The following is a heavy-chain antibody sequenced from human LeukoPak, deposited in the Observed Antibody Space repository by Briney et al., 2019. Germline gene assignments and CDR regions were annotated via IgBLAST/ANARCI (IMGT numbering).Heavy chain of an antibody. CDR2: IAGTGGST. Sequence: GGSLRLSCAASGFTFSSYGMNWVRQPPGKGLEWVSSIAGTGGSTYYADSVKGRFTLSRDNSENTLYLQLNSLRAEDPAIYYCAKAFRIVGIGNPDDAFDVWGQGTVVTVSS. J-gene: IGHJ3*01. D-gene: IGHD1-26*01. CDR3: AKAFRIVGIGNPDDAFDV. CDR1: GFTFSSYG. V-gene: IGHV3-23*01.